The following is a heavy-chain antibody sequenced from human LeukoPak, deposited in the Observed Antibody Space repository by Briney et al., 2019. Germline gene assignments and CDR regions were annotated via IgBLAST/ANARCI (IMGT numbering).Heavy chain of an antibody. CDR1: GFPFSSYA. D-gene: IGHD3-10*01. Sequence: GGSLRLSCAASGFPFSSYAMSWVRQAPGKGLEWDSAISGSGGSTYYADSVKGRFTISRDNSKNTLYLQMNSLRAEDTAVYYCAKRFEAAGDYWGQGTLVTVSS. CDR2: ISGSGGST. V-gene: IGHV3-23*01. J-gene: IGHJ4*02. CDR3: AKRFEAAGDY.